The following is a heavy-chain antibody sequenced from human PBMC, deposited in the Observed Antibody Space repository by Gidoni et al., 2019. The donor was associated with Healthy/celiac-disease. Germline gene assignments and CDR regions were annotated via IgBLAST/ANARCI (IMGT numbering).Heavy chain of an antibody. CDR3: AKEGYTEEFDY. V-gene: IGHV3-9*01. CDR1: GFTLSDYA. Sequence: EVQLVESGGGLVQPGRSLRLSCAASGFTLSDYAMHGGRQAPGKGLEWVTGISWNSGSIGYADSLKGRFTISRDNAKNSLYLQMNSLRAEDTALYYCAKEGYTEEFDYWGQGTLVTVSS. D-gene: IGHD2-15*01. J-gene: IGHJ4*02. CDR2: ISWNSGSI.